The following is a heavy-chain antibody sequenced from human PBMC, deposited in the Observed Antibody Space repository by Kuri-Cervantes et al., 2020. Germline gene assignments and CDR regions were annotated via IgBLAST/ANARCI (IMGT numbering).Heavy chain of an antibody. CDR3: ATDKNKFEY. CDR2: IYSCGST. D-gene: IGHD1/OR15-1a*01. Sequence: GESLKISCAASGFTVSSNYMSWVRQAPGKGLEWVSVIYSCGSTYYADSVKGRFTISRDNSKNTLYLQMNSLRAEDTAVYYCATDKNKFEYWGQGTLVTVSS. CDR1: GFTVSSNY. J-gene: IGHJ4*02. V-gene: IGHV3-66*03.